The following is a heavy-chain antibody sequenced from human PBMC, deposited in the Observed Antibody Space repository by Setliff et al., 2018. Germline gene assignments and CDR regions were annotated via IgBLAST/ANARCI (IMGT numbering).Heavy chain of an antibody. Sequence: SGFTFSSFWMHWVRQAPGKGLVWVSRIKSDGSSTTYADSVKGRFTISRDNAKNTLYLQMNGLRAEDTAVYYCARDNWGPDYWGQGTLVTVSS. CDR2: IKSDGSST. D-gene: IGHD7-27*01. CDR1: GFTFSSFW. CDR3: ARDNWGPDY. V-gene: IGHV3-74*01. J-gene: IGHJ4*02.